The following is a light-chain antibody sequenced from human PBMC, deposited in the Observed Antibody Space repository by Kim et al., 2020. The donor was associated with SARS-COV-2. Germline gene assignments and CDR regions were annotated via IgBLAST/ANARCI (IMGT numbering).Light chain of an antibody. V-gene: IGLV1-44*01. CDR3: ATWDDSLDGWV. CDR1: RSNIGSNT. J-gene: IGLJ3*02. CDR2: TND. Sequence: GQRVTSSCSGSRSNIGSNTVNWYQKFPGMAPKLLFYTNDQRPSGVPDRFSVSKSGTSASLAISGLQSEDEADYYCATWDDSLDGWVFGGGTKLTVL.